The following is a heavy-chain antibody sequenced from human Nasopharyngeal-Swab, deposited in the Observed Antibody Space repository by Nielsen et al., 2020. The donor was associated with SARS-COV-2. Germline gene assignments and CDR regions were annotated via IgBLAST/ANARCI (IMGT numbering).Heavy chain of an antibody. CDR3: AKVVSTVAHDYYYGMDV. J-gene: IGHJ6*02. V-gene: IGHV3-23*01. CDR1: GSTFSSYA. CDR2: ISGSGGST. D-gene: IGHD4-23*01. Sequence: GGSLRSSFAPPGSTFSSYAMSWVRQAPGKGLEWVSAISGSGGSTYYADPVKGRFTISRDNSKNTLYLQMNSLRAEDTAVYYCAKVVSTVAHDYYYGMDVWGQGTTVTVSS.